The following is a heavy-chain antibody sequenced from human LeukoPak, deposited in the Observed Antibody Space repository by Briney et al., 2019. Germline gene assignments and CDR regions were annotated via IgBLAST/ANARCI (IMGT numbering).Heavy chain of an antibody. V-gene: IGHV4-39*07. CDR3: AREFDYYFDC. CDR1: GGSISSSTYF. D-gene: IGHD3-9*01. J-gene: IGHJ4*02. Sequence: SETLSLTCTVSGGSISSSTYFWGWIRQPPGKGLEWIGTIYYSGSTYYNPSLKSRVTISVDTSENQFSLKLSSVAAAGTAVYYCAREFDYYFDCWGQGTLVTVSS. CDR2: IYYSGST.